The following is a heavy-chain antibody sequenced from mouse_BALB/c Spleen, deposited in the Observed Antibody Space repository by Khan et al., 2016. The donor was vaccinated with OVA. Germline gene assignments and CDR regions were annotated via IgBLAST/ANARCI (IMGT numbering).Heavy chain of an antibody. Sequence: QVQLKESGPDLAAPSQSLSITCTISGFSLTNYGVHWVRQPPGKGLEWLVVIWSDGSTNYNSVLKSRLTITKDNSQSQVFLKMNSLQTDDTAIYFCARQPYHHYNIMDYWGQGTSVTVSS. CDR3: ARQPYHHYNIMDY. CDR1: GFSLTNYG. J-gene: IGHJ4*01. V-gene: IGHV2-6-1*01. CDR2: IWSDGST. D-gene: IGHD2-10*01.